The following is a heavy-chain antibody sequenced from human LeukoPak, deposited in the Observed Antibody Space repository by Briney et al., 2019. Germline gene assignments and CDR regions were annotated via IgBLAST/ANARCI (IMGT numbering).Heavy chain of an antibody. CDR2: ISSSSDLM. Sequence: PGGSLRLSCEASGFSLSISGMNWVRQAPGKGLEWVSYISSSSDLMSYVASVKGRFTVSRDNAKNSLFLQMNSLRDEDTAVYYCARVLRGLYNLGDWGQATLVTVSS. J-gene: IGHJ4*02. V-gene: IGHV3-48*02. D-gene: IGHD3-10*01. CDR1: GFSLSISG. CDR3: ARVLRGLYNLGD.